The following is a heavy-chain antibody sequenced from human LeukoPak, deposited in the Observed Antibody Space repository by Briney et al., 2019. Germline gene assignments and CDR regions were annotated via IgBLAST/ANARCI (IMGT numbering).Heavy chain of an antibody. CDR3: ARLDRSGYEMGGTWFDP. V-gene: IGHV4-59*08. D-gene: IGHD3-22*01. CDR1: GASIRSSY. J-gene: IGHJ5*02. CDR2: IYYTGST. Sequence: SETLSLTCTVSGASIRSSYWSWLRQPPGKGLEWIGYIYYTGSTNSNPSLKSRVTVSLATSKNQFSLKLSSMTAADTAVYYCARLDRSGYEMGGTWFDPWGQGTLVTVSS.